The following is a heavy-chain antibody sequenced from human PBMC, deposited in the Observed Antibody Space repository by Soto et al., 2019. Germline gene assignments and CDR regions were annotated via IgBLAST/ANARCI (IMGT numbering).Heavy chain of an antibody. V-gene: IGHV4-39*01. CDR3: ARLYQIWGSYEPIYYFDY. Sequence: SETLSLTCTVSGGSISSSSYYWGWIRQPPGKGLEWIGSIYYSGSTYYNPSLKSRVTISVDTSKNQFSLKLSSVTAADTAVYYCARLYQIWGSYEPIYYFDYWGQGTLVTVSS. J-gene: IGHJ4*02. CDR1: GGSISSSSYY. CDR2: IYYSGST. D-gene: IGHD3-16*01.